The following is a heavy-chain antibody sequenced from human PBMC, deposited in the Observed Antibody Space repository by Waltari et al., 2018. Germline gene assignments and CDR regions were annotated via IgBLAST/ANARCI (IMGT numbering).Heavy chain of an antibody. CDR3: AREPAITIFGVVTPFDY. J-gene: IGHJ4*02. CDR1: GGTFSSYA. V-gene: IGHV1-69*13. CDR2: IIPIFGTA. D-gene: IGHD3-3*01. Sequence: QVQLVQSGAEVKKPGSSVKVSCKASGGTFSSYAISWVRQAPGQGLEWMGRIIPIFGTANYAQKFQGRVTITADKSTSTAYMELSSLRSEDTAVYYCAREPAITIFGVVTPFDYWGQGTLVTVSS.